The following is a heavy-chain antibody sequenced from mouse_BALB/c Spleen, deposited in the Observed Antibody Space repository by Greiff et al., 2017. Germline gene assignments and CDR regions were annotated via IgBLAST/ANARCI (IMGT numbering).Heavy chain of an antibody. CDR3: ARHENYYGSSEINYFDY. Sequence: EVKLQESGGGLVKPGGSLKLSCAASGFAFSSYDMSWVRQTPEKRLEWVAYISSGGGSTYYPDTVKGRFTISRDNAKNTLYLQMSSLKSEDTAMYYCARHENYYGSSEINYFDYWGQGTTLTVSS. CDR2: ISSGGGST. J-gene: IGHJ2*01. D-gene: IGHD1-1*01. V-gene: IGHV5-12-1*01. CDR1: GFAFSSYD.